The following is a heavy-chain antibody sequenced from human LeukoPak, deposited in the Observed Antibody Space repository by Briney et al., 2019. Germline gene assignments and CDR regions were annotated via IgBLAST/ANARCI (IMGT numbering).Heavy chain of an antibody. CDR3: AATSGEWDY. J-gene: IGHJ4*02. CDR1: GGSISSSKYY. D-gene: IGHD7-27*01. CDR2: INHSGST. V-gene: IGHV4-39*07. Sequence: SETLSLTCTVSGGSISSSKYYWGWIRQPPGTGLEWIGEINHSGSTNYNPSLKSRVTISVDTSKNQFSLKLSSVTAADTAVYYCAATSGEWDYWGQGTLVTVSS.